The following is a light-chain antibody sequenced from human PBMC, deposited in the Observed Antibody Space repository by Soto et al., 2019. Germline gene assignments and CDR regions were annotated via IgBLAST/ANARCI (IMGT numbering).Light chain of an antibody. CDR3: QQSHSTPLT. Sequence: DIQMTQSPSSLSASAGDSVTITCRASQRISTYLNWYQQKPGKAPELLINAASSLQGGVPSRFSGSGSGTDFTLTITSLQPEDSVTYFCQQSHSTPLTFGGGTKLEIK. CDR2: AAS. V-gene: IGKV1-39*01. J-gene: IGKJ4*01. CDR1: QRISTY.